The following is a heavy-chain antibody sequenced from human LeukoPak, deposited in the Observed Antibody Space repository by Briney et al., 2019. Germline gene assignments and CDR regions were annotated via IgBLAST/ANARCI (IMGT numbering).Heavy chain of an antibody. CDR2: ISGSGGST. D-gene: IGHD4-17*01. CDR3: AKDPDDYGDYGD. CDR1: GFTFSSYA. Sequence: GGSLRLSXAASGFTFSSYAMSWVRQAPGKGLEWVTAISGSGGSTYYADSVKGRFTISRDNSKNTLYLQMNSLRAEDTAVYYCAKDPDDYGDYGDWGQGTPVTVSS. V-gene: IGHV3-23*01. J-gene: IGHJ4*02.